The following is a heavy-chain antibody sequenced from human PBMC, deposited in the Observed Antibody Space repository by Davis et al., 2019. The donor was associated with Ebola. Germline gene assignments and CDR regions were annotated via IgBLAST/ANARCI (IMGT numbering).Heavy chain of an antibody. Sequence: MPSETLSLTCTVSGGSISSYYWSWIRQPPGKGLEWIGYVDYSGSTNYNPSLKSRVTISVDTSKNQFSLKLSSVTAADTAVYYCARLARSGWYEMRFDYWGQGTLVTVSS. D-gene: IGHD6-19*01. V-gene: IGHV4-59*08. CDR1: GGSISSYY. CDR2: VDYSGST. CDR3: ARLARSGWYEMRFDY. J-gene: IGHJ4*02.